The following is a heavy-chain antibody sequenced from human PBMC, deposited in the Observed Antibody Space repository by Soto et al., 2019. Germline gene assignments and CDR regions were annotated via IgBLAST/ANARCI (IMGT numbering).Heavy chain of an antibody. CDR3: ARAGYCTNGVCYYYGMDV. Sequence: GESLKISCKGSGYSFTSYWSGWVRQMPGKGLEWMGIIYPGDSDTRYSPSFQGQVTISADKSISTAYLQWSSLKASDTAMYYCARAGYCTNGVCYYYGMDVWGQGTTVTVS. CDR2: IYPGDSDT. V-gene: IGHV5-51*01. CDR1: GYSFTSYW. J-gene: IGHJ6*02. D-gene: IGHD2-8*01.